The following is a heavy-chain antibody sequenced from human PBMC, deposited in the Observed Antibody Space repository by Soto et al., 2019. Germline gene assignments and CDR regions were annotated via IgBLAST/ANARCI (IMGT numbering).Heavy chain of an antibody. J-gene: IGHJ4*02. CDR3: AKDRNYPRYQFHY. CDR1: GFTFSSYA. D-gene: IGHD2-2*01. CDR2: ISGSGGST. Sequence: PGGSLRLSCAASGFTFSSYAMSWVRQAPGKGLEWVSAISGSGGSTYYADSVKGRFTISRDNSKNTIFLHMDSLRAEDTAVYYCAKDRNYPRYQFHYWGQGTLVTVSS. V-gene: IGHV3-23*01.